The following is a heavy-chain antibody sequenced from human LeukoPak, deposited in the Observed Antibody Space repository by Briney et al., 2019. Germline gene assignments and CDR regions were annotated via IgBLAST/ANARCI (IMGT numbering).Heavy chain of an antibody. D-gene: IGHD3-3*01. Sequence: PGGSLRLSCAASGFTFSSYAMSWDRQAPGKGLEWVSAISGSGGSTYYADSVKGRFTISRDNSKNTLYLQMNSLRAEDTAVYYCAKVQHYDFWSGSGSDWFDPWGQGTLVTVSS. J-gene: IGHJ5*02. V-gene: IGHV3-23*01. CDR1: GFTFSSYA. CDR2: ISGSGGST. CDR3: AKVQHYDFWSGSGSDWFDP.